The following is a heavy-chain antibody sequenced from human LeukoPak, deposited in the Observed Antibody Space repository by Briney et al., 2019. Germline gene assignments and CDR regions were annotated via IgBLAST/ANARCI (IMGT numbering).Heavy chain of an antibody. J-gene: IGHJ3*01. CDR3: ARDLVGASHV. D-gene: IGHD1-26*01. V-gene: IGHV3-7*01. Sequence: GGSLRLSCAASGFTFSSYAMSWVRQAPGKGLEWVANTNQNGGEKYYVDSVKGRFTVSRDNAKNSLYLQMNSLRVEDTAVYYCARDLVGASHVWGQGTMVTVSS. CDR2: TNQNGGEK. CDR1: GFTFSSYA.